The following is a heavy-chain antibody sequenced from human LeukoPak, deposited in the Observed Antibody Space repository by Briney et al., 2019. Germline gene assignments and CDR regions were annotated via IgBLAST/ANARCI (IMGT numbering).Heavy chain of an antibody. CDR2: INPNSGGT. CDR1: GDTFTGYY. V-gene: IGHV1-2*02. D-gene: IGHD2-15*01. J-gene: IGHJ4*02. CDR3: ARDGNLSGGSEIAY. Sequence: GASVKVSCKASGDTFTGYYMHWVRQAPGQGREWMGWINPNSGGTNYAQKFQGRVTMTRDTSISTAYMELSRLRSDDTAVYYCARDGNLSGGSEIAYWGQGTLVTVSS.